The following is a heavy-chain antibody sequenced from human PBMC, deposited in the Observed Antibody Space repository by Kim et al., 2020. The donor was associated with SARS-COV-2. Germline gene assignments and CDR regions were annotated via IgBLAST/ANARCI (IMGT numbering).Heavy chain of an antibody. CDR2: IYYSGST. Sequence: SETLSLTCTVSGGSISSGDYYWSWIRQPPGKGLEWIGYIYYSGSTYYNPSLKSRVTISVDTSKNQFSLKLSSVTAADTAVYYCARACLGYDSSGYLWYFDLWGRGTLVTVSS. V-gene: IGHV4-30-4*01. D-gene: IGHD3-22*01. J-gene: IGHJ2*01. CDR1: GGSISSGDYY. CDR3: ARACLGYDSSGYLWYFDL.